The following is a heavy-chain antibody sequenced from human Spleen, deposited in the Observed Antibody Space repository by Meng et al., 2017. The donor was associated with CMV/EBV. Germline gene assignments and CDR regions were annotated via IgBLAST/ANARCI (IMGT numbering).Heavy chain of an antibody. Sequence: GESLKISCAASGFTFSSYSMNWVRQAPGKGLEWVSSISSSSSYIYYADSVKGRFTISRDNAKNSLYLQMNSLRAEDTAVYYCARDMNRGSQDYVRGTYRSGGVDHWGQGMLVTVSS. CDR3: ARDMNRGSQDYVRGTYRSGGVDH. V-gene: IGHV3-21*01. CDR1: GFTFSSYS. CDR2: ISSSSSYI. J-gene: IGHJ4*02. D-gene: IGHD3-16*02.